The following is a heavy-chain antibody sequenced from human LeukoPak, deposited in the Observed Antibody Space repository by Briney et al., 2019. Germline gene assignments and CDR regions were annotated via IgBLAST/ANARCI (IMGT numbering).Heavy chain of an antibody. Sequence: GGSLRLSCAASGFTFSSYDMHWVRQATGKGLEWVSAIGTAGDTYYPGSVKGRFTISRENAKNSLYLQMNSLRAGDTAVYYCTRPLRIAVADYYYYMDVWGKGTTVTVSS. V-gene: IGHV3-13*01. CDR2: IGTAGDT. D-gene: IGHD6-19*01. CDR3: TRPLRIAVADYYYYMDV. J-gene: IGHJ6*03. CDR1: GFTFSSYD.